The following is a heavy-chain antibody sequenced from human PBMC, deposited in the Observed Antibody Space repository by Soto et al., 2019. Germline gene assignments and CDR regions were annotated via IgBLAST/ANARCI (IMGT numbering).Heavy chain of an antibody. D-gene: IGHD1-1*01. Sequence: QVHLVQSGAEVKKPGASVKVSCKCSGYTFTSYGITWVRQAPGQGLEWMGWISAHNGNTNYAQKLQGRVTVTRATATSTAYMELRGLRAGDAAVYYCARGRYGDYWGQGALVTVSS. CDR2: ISAHNGNT. CDR3: ARGRYGDY. J-gene: IGHJ4*02. CDR1: GYTFTSYG. V-gene: IGHV1-18*01.